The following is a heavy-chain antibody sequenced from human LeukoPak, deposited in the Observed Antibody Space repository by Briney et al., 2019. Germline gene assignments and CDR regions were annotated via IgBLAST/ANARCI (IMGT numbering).Heavy chain of an antibody. CDR3: AREGSSGYYYDY. V-gene: IGHV3-74*01. Sequence: SGGSLRLSCAASGFTFSSYWMHWVRQAPGKGLVWVSRINSDGSSTSYADCVKGRFTISRDNAKNTQYLQMNSLRAEDTAVYYCAREGSSGYYYDYWGQGTLVTVSS. CDR1: GFTFSSYW. CDR2: INSDGSST. J-gene: IGHJ4*02. D-gene: IGHD3-22*01.